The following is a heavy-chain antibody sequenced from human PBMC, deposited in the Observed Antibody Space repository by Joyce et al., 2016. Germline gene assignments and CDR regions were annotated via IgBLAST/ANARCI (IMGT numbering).Heavy chain of an antibody. J-gene: IGHJ5*02. V-gene: IGHV5-10-1*03. CDR2: IDPSDSYT. Sequence: EVQLVQSGAEVKKPGESLRISCKGSGYSFTNFWISWVHQMPGKGLEWMGMIDPSDSYTNYSPSFQGHVTISADESISTAYLQWSSLKASDTAIYYCAKHIGDFWGGDLNWFDPWGQGTLVTVSS. CDR3: AKHIGDFWGGDLNWFDP. CDR1: GYSFTNFW. D-gene: IGHD3-3*01.